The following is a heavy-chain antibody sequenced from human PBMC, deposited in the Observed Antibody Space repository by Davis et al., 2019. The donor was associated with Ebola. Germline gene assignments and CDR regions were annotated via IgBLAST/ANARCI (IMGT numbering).Heavy chain of an antibody. V-gene: IGHV4-59*06. CDR3: ARDPGYCSGGSCYSAALDY. D-gene: IGHD2-15*01. CDR2: IYYSGST. J-gene: IGHJ4*02. Sequence: ESLKISCAASGFTFSSYSMNWVRQAPGKGLEWIGYIYYSGSTYYNPSLKSRVTISVDTSKNQFSLKLSSVTAADTAVYYCARDPGYCSGGSCYSAALDYWGQGTLVTVSS. CDR1: GFTFSSYS.